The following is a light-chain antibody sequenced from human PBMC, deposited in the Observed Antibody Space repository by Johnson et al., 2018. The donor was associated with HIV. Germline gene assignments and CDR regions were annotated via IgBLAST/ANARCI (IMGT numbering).Light chain of an antibody. CDR2: DND. J-gene: IGLJ1*01. Sequence: QSVLTQPPSVSAAPGQKVTISCSGSSSNIGNNYVSWYQQLPGTAPKLLIYDNDKRPSDIPDRFSGSKSGTSATLGITGLQPGDEADYYCGKWESRLRAYVFGTGTKFTVL. CDR1: SSNIGNNY. CDR3: GKWESRLRAYV. V-gene: IGLV1-51*01.